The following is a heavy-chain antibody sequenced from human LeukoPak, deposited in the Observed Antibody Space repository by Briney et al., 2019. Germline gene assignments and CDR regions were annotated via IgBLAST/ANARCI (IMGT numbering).Heavy chain of an antibody. V-gene: IGHV3-30*02. CDR1: GFTFSSIG. CDR2: IRYDGSNK. CDR3: AKALNIVVVVAAFHY. Sequence: GGSLRLSCAASGFTFSSIGMHWVRQAPGKGLEWLAFIRYDGSNKYYADSMKGRFTISRDNSKNTLYLQMNSLRAEDTAVYYCAKALNIVVVVAAFHYWGQGTLVTVSS. J-gene: IGHJ4*02. D-gene: IGHD2-15*01.